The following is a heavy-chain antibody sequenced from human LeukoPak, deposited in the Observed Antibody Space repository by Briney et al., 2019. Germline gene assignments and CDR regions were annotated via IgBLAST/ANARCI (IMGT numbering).Heavy chain of an antibody. Sequence: PSETLSLTCTVSGGSISSGSYYWSWIRQPAGKGLEWIGRIYTSGSTNYNPSLKSRVTISVDTSKNQFSLKLSSVTAADTAVYYCASKGYWSYFDYWGQGTLVTVSS. D-gene: IGHD3-22*01. CDR1: GGSISSGSYY. V-gene: IGHV4-61*02. CDR2: IYTSGST. J-gene: IGHJ4*02. CDR3: ASKGYWSYFDY.